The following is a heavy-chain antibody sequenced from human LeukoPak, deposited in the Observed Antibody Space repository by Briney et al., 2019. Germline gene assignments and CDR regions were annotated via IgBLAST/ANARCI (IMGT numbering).Heavy chain of an antibody. CDR2: ISFDGNSE. J-gene: IGHJ4*02. V-gene: IGHV3-30*04. CDR3: ARDANPPNYHFDY. Sequence: SRRISDATYGLTVSSVVLHGVRNAQNKGLEWVAIISFDGNSEYYADSVKGRFTISRDNSKNTLYLQMNSLRAEDTAMYYCARDANPPNYHFDYWGQGTLVTVSS. D-gene: IGHD5-24*01. CDR1: GLTVSSVV.